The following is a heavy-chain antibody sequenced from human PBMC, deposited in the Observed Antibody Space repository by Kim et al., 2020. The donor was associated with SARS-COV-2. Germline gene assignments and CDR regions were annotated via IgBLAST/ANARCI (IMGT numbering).Heavy chain of an antibody. D-gene: IGHD3-10*01. CDR3: ARLHLRITMVRGVSNDY. J-gene: IGHJ4*02. CDR2: IYYSGST. CDR1: GGSISSSSYY. V-gene: IGHV4-39*01. Sequence: SETLSLTCTVSGGSISSSSYYWGWIRQPPGKGLEWIGSIYYSGSTYYNPSLKSRVTISVDTSKNQFSLKLSSVTAADTAVYYCARLHLRITMVRGVSNDYWGQGTLVTVSS.